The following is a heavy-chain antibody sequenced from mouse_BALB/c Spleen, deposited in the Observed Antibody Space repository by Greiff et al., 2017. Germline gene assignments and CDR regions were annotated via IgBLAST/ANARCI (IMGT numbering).Heavy chain of an antibody. CDR3: ARNYYGSSLAWFAY. CDR2: INPSTGYT. CDR1: GYTFTSYW. D-gene: IGHD1-1*01. V-gene: IGHV1-7*01. J-gene: IGHJ3*01. Sequence: QVQLKQSGAELAKPGASVKMSCKASGYTFTSYWMHWVNQRPGQGLEWIGYINPSTGYTEYNQKFKDKATLTADKSSSTAYMQLSSLTSEDSAVYYCARNYYGSSLAWFAYWGQGTLVTVSA.